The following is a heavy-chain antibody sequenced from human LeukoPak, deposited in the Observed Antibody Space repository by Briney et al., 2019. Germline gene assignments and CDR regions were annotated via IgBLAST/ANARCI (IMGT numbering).Heavy chain of an antibody. CDR2: IIVGSGAT. D-gene: IGHD3-16*01. V-gene: IGHV1-58*01. CDR1: GFTSTNSA. CDR3: AADLSNPRMGASYLDS. Sequence: EASVKVSCKASGFTSTNSAVQWVRQARGQRLEWIGWIIVGSGATKCAQDFQERVTITRDLSTSTLYMELRSLTSEDTAVYYCAADLSNPRMGASYLDSWGQGTLVTVSS. J-gene: IGHJ4*02.